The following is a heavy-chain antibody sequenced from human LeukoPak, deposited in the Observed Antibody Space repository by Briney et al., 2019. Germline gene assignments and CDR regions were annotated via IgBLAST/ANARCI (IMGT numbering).Heavy chain of an antibody. V-gene: IGHV4-59*01. CDR2: IYYSGST. D-gene: IGHD6-19*01. Sequence: PSETLSLTCTVSGGSISTYYWSWIRQPPGKGLEWIGYIYYSGSTYNPSLKSRVTISVDTSKNQFYLKLSSVTGADTAVYYCARGGWYSHLWGQGALATVSS. CDR1: GGSISTYY. CDR3: ARGGWYSHL. J-gene: IGHJ5*02.